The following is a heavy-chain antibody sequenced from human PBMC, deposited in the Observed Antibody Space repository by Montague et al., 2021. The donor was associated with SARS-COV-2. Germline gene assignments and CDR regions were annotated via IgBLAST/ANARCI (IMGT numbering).Heavy chain of an antibody. J-gene: IGHJ5*02. CDR2: IYYSGST. CDR3: ARPLNLYYYGSGSYSSWFDP. Sequence: SETLSLTCTVSGGSISSSSYYWGWIRQHPGKGLEWIGSIYYSGSTYYNPSLESRVTISVDTSKNQFSLKLSSVTAADTAVYYCARPLNLYYYGSGSYSSWFDPWGQGTLVTVSS. D-gene: IGHD3-10*01. V-gene: IGHV4-39*01. CDR1: GGSISSSSYY.